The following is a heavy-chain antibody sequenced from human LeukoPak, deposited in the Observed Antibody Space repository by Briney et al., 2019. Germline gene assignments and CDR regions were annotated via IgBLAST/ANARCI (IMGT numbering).Heavy chain of an antibody. CDR1: GYIFTVCG. CDR2: INTFSGST. D-gene: IGHD3-3*01. Sequence: GASVTVACTFSGYIFTVCGISWVRQAPGQGLEWMGWINTFSGSTYYAQKFQGRVTMTTDTSTSTAYMDLRSLRSDDTAVYYCARWRYDFWSGYSDYWGQGTLVTVSS. J-gene: IGHJ4*02. V-gene: IGHV1-18*01. CDR3: ARWRYDFWSGYSDY.